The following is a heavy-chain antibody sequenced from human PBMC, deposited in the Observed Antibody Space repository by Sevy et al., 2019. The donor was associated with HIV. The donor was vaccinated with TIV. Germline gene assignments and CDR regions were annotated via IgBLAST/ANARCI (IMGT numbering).Heavy chain of an antibody. CDR3: AKDPFADYIRTIAWGRFDY. CDR1: GFTFSGYG. J-gene: IGHJ4*02. V-gene: IGHV3-30*18. Sequence: GGCLRLSCAASGFTFSGYGMHWVRQAPGKGLEWLAVTSSDGSNKYYADSVKGRFTISRDNSKNTLYLQMNSLRVEDTAVYHCAKDPFADYIRTIAWGRFDYWGQGTPVTVSS. CDR2: TSSDGSNK. D-gene: IGHD3-16*01.